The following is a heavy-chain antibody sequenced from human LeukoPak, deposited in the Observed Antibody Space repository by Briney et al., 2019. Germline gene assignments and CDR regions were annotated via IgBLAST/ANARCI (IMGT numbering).Heavy chain of an antibody. Sequence: SVKVSCKASGGTFSSYAISWVRQAPGQGLEWMGGIIPIFGTANFAQKFQGRVTITADESTSTAYMELSSLRSEDTAVYYCASGYCSSTSCSHGSGFWFDPWGQGTLVTVSS. CDR1: GGTFSSYA. J-gene: IGHJ5*02. D-gene: IGHD2-2*01. V-gene: IGHV1-69*13. CDR3: ASGYCSSTSCSHGSGFWFDP. CDR2: IIPIFGTA.